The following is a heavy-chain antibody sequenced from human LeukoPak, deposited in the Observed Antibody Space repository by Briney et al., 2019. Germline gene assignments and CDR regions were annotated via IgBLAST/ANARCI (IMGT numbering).Heavy chain of an antibody. V-gene: IGHV3-23*01. CDR3: AKPPPPPSLLGWGEDGLFIDY. J-gene: IGHJ4*02. Sequence: PGGSLRLSCAASGFTFSSYAMSWVRQAPGKGLEWVSAISGSGGSTYYADSVKGRFTISRDNSKNTLYLQMNSLRAEDTAVYYCAKPPPPPSLLGWGEDGLFIDYGGQEPLAPVSS. CDR1: GFTFSSYA. CDR2: ISGSGGST. D-gene: IGHD3-10*01.